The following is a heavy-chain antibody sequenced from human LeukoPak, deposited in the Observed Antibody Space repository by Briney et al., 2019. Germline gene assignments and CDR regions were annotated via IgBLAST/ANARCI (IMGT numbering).Heavy chain of an antibody. CDR2: ISAYNGNT. V-gene: IGHV1-18*01. CDR1: GYTLTSYG. Sequence: ASVKVSCKASGYTLTSYGISWVRQAPGQGLEWMGWISAYNGNTNYAQKLQGRVTMTTDTSTSTAYMELRSLRSDDTAVYYCARRASPYYYDSSGYYHNWFDPWGQGTLVTVSS. D-gene: IGHD3-22*01. J-gene: IGHJ5*02. CDR3: ARRASPYYYDSSGYYHNWFDP.